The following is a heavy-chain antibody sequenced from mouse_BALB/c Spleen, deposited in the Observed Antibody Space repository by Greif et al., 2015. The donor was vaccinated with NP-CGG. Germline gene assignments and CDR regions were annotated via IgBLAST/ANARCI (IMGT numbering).Heavy chain of an antibody. D-gene: IGHD1-2*01. Sequence: LVESGAELVRPGALVKLSCKASGFNIKDYYMHWVKQRPEQGLEWIGWIDPENGNTIYDPKFQGKASITADTSSNTAYLQLSSLTSEDTAVYYCAPITTAFAYWGQGTLVTVSA. CDR1: GFNIKDYY. CDR3: APITTAFAY. J-gene: IGHJ3*01. CDR2: IDPENGNT. V-gene: IGHV14-1*02.